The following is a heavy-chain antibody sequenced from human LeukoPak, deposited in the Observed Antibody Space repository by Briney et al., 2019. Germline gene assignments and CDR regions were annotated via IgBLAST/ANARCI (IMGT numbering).Heavy chain of an antibody. CDR3: ARAEYEGLRWFGN. CDR1: GFTFSRYW. D-gene: IGHD2-21*01. J-gene: IGHJ4*02. Sequence: GGSLRLSCTASGFTFSRYWMHWVRQAPGKGLVWVSRINSDGSSTTYADSVKGRFTISRDNAKNTLYLQMNSLRAEDTAVYYCARAEYEGLRWFGNWGQGTLVIVSS. V-gene: IGHV3-74*01. CDR2: INSDGSST.